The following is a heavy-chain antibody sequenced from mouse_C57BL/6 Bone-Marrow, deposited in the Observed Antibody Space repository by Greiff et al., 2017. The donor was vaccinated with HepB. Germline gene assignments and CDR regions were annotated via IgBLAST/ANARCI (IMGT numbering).Heavy chain of an antibody. V-gene: IGHV2-9-1*01. CDR2: IWTGGGT. J-gene: IGHJ1*03. CDR1: GFSLTSYA. CDR3: ARVDYGNYEGWYCDV. D-gene: IGHD2-1*01. Sequence: VQLKESGPGLVAPSQSLSITCTVSGFSLTSYALSWVRQPPGTGLELLGVIWTGGGTNYNSALKSRLSRSKDNSKSQVFLKMNSLQTDDTARDYCARVDYGNYEGWYCDVWGTGTTVTVSS.